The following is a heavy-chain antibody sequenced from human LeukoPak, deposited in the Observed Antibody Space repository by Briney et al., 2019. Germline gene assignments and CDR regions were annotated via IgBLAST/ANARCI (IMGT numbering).Heavy chain of an antibody. Sequence: SETLSLTCTVSGGSISSYYWSWIRQPPGKGLEWIGYIYYSGRTNYNPSLKSRVTISVDTSKNQFSLKLSSVTPADTAVYYCARAEVAMIVVVKRNAFDIWGQGTMVTVSS. CDR2: IYYSGRT. V-gene: IGHV4-59*01. CDR1: GGSISSYY. CDR3: ARAEVAMIVVVKRNAFDI. J-gene: IGHJ3*02. D-gene: IGHD3-22*01.